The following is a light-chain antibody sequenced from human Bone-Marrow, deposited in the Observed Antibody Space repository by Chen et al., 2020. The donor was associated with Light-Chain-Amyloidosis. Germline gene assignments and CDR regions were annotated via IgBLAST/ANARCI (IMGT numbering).Light chain of an antibody. CDR3: QSADSSGTYEVI. CDR2: RDT. CDR1: DLPTKY. J-gene: IGLJ2*01. Sequence: SYELTQPPSVSVPPGQTARLTCSGDDLPTKYAYWYQQKPGPAPGLVIHRDTERPSGISERFSGSSSGTTATLTISGVQAEDEADYHCQSADSSGTYEVIFGGGTKLTVL. V-gene: IGLV3-25*03.